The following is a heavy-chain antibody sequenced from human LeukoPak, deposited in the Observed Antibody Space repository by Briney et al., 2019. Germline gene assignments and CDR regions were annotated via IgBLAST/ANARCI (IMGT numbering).Heavy chain of an antibody. CDR2: INTKSGSK. D-gene: IGHD3-3*01. Sequence: ASVKVSCTTSGYSFTDYYIHWVRQAPGQGLEWMGWINTKSGSKSSARTFQGRVTMTRDPSITTVYMDMAWLTSDDTAIYFCARADFIDAGPYLIGPWGQGTLVTVSS. CDR1: GYSFTDYY. CDR3: ARADFIDAGPYLIGP. V-gene: IGHV1-2*02. J-gene: IGHJ5*02.